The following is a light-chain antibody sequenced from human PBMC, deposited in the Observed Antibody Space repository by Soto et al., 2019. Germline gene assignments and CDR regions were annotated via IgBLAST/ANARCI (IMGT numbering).Light chain of an antibody. CDR2: VAS. CDR1: QGISSY. Sequence: EIQLTQSPSFLSASVGDRVTITCRASQGISSYLAWYQQKPGKAPNLLIYVASTLQSGVPSRFSGSGSGTEFTLTISSLQPEDFATYYCQQFNSYPLTFGPGTKVDIK. V-gene: IGKV1-9*01. CDR3: QQFNSYPLT. J-gene: IGKJ3*01.